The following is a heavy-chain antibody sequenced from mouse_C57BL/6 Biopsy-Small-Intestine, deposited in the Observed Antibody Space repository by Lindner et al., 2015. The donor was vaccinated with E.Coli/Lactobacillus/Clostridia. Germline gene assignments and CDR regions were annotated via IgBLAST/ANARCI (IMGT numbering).Heavy chain of an antibody. D-gene: IGHD2-1*01. CDR1: GYSFTDYN. Sequence: VQLQESGPELVKPGASVKISCKASGYSFTDYNMNWVKQSNGKSLEWIGVINPNYGTTNYNQKFKGKATLTVDQSSSTAYMQLNSLTSEDSAVYFCARGYGNFYYAMDYWGQGTSVTVSS. CDR2: INPNYGTT. V-gene: IGHV1-39*01. CDR3: ARGYGNFYYAMDY. J-gene: IGHJ4*01.